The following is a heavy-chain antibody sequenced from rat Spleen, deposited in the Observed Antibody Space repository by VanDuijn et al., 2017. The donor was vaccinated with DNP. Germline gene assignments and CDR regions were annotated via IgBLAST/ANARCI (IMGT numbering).Heavy chain of an antibody. D-gene: IGHD1-2*01. CDR2: LWSDGGT. V-gene: IGHV2-47*01. Sequence: QVQLRESGPGLVQPSQTLSLTCTVSGLSLTSDSISWIRQPPGKGLEWVGVLWSDGGTDYNSAIKSRLSISRDTSKNQVFLKMNSLQSEDTATYYCARSPESSYIYFPWAYWGQGTLVTVSS. CDR1: GLSLTSDS. CDR3: ARSPESSYIYFPWAY. J-gene: IGHJ3*01.